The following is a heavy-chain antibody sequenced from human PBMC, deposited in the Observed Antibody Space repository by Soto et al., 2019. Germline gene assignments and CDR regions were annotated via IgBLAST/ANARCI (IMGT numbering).Heavy chain of an antibody. CDR2: IYHSGST. V-gene: IGHV4-30-2*01. J-gene: IGHJ5*02. D-gene: IGHD5-12*01. CDR1: GGSISSGCDS. CDR3: ARDPVDGYAVFDN. Sequence: SETLSLTCAVSGGSISSGCDSWSWIRQPPGKGLEWIGYIYHSGSTYYNPSLKSRVTISVDMSEKQSSLILTSVTAADTAVYWCARDPVDGYAVFDNWGQGALVSVSS.